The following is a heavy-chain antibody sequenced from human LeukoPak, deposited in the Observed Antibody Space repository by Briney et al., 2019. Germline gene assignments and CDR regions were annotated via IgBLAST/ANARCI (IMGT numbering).Heavy chain of an antibody. D-gene: IGHD3-10*01. CDR3: ARGTMVRGVKNWFDP. CDR1: GYSISSGYY. J-gene: IGHJ5*02. V-gene: IGHV4-38-2*01. Sequence: PSETLSLTCAVSGYSISSGYYWGWIRQPPGKGLEWIGSIYHSGSTYYNPSLKSRVTISVDTSKNQSSLKLSSVTAADTAVYYCARGTMVRGVKNWFDPWGQGTLVTVSS. CDR2: IYHSGST.